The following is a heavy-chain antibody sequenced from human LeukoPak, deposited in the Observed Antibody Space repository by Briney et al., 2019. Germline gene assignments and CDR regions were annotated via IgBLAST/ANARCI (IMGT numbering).Heavy chain of an antibody. V-gene: IGHV1-46*03. CDR2: INPSGGST. CDR3: GRVKNDY. Sequence: ASVKVSCKASGYTFTSYDINWVRQAPGQGLEWMGIINPSGGSTSYAQKFQGRVTMTRDTSTSTVYMVLSSLRSEDTAVYYCGRVKNDYWGQGTLVTVSS. CDR1: GYTFTSYD. J-gene: IGHJ4*02.